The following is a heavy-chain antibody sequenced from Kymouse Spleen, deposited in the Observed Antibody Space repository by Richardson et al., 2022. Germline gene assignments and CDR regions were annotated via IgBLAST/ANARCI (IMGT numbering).Heavy chain of an antibody. CDR1: GFTFDDYA. CDR3: AKD*LERLLLLLRYGR. V-gene: IGHV3-9*01. Sequence: EVQLVESGGGLVQPGRSLRLSCAASGFTFDDYAMHWVRQAPGKGLEWVSGISWNSGSIGYADSVKGRFTISRDNAKNSLYLQMNSLRAEDTALYYCAKD*LERLLLLLRYGRLGPRDHGHRLL. J-gene: IGHJ6*02. D-gene: IGHD1-20*01. CDR2: ISWNSGSI.